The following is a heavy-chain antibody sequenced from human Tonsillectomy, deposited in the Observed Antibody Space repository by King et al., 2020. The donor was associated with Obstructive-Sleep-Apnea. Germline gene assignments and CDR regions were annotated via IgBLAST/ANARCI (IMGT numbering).Heavy chain of an antibody. J-gene: IGHJ4*02. V-gene: IGHV4-34*03. CDR2: VNHGGST. Sequence: VQLQQWGAGLLKPSETLSLTCAVYHGSFSAYFWTWIPQPPEKGLEGIGEVNHGGSTNLNPSRGSPVTISADTRQNHFSLKLQPVTTAGTGGDFWPRAPGGRAHLPVGTSKNHISLKLHSVTDADTAVYVCARGDITELGAPLDSWGQGTLVTVSS. D-gene: IGHD3-10*01. CDR1: HGSFSAYF. CDR3: PRAPGGRAHLPVGTSKNHISLKLHSVTDADTAVYVCARGDITELGAPLDS.